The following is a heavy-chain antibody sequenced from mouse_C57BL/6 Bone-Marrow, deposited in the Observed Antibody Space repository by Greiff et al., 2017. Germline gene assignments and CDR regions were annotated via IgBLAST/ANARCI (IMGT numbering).Heavy chain of an antibody. Sequence: EVKLMESGGDLVKPGGSLKLSCAASGFTFSSYGMSWVRQTPDKRLEWVATISSCGSYTYYPDSVKGRFTISIDNAKNTLYLQMSSLKSEDTAMDYGARRSGLLRLYYFDYWGQGTTLTVSS. CDR2: ISSCGSYT. V-gene: IGHV5-6*02. CDR3: ARRSGLLRLYYFDY. CDR1: GFTFSSYG. J-gene: IGHJ2*01. D-gene: IGHD1-1*01.